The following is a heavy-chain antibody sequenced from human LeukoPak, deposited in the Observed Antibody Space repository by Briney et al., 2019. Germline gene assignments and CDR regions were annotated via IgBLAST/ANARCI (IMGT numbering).Heavy chain of an antibody. V-gene: IGHV3-48*03. CDR1: GFTFSSYE. J-gene: IGHJ3*02. D-gene: IGHD5-24*01. CDR2: ISSSGSTI. Sequence: GGSLRLSCAASGFTFSSYEMNWVRQAPGKGLEWVSYISSSGSTIYYADSVKGRFTISRDNAKNSLYLQMNSLRAEDTAVYYCARVVEMATSNDAFDIWGQGTMATVSS. CDR3: ARVVEMATSNDAFDI.